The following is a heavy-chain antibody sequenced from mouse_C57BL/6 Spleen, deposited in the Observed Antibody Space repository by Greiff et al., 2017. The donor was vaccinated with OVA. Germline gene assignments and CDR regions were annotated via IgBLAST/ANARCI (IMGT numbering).Heavy chain of an antibody. D-gene: IGHD2-13*01. CDR1: GYTFTSYW. CDR2: IDPSDSYT. CDR3: ARTCDGGYYEV. V-gene: IGHV1-69*01. J-gene: IGHJ1*03. Sequence: QVQLQQPGAELVMPGASVKLSCTASGYTFTSYWMHWVKQRPGQGLEWIGEIDPSDSYTNYTQKFKGKSTLTVDKSSSTAYMQLSSLTSEDSADYYCARTCDGGYYEVWGTGTTVTVSS.